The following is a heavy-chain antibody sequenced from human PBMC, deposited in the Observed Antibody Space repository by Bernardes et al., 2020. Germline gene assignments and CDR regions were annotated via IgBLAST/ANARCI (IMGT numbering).Heavy chain of an antibody. V-gene: IGHV3-21*01. CDR3: ARDVGCTDWRFGFDV. D-gene: IGHD3-9*01. Sequence: GGSLRLSCAASGFTFSTHLFSWFRQGPGKGLEWVSSFYGAGTSFYSGDSVRGRFTSSSDNTRTSVFLQMESLRAEDTAVYYCARDVGCTDWRFGFDVWGPGTMVHVSS. CDR2: FYGAGTSF. CDR1: GFTFSTHL. J-gene: IGHJ3*01.